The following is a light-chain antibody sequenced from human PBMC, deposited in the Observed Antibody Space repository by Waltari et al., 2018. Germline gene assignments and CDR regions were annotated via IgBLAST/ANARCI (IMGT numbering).Light chain of an antibody. J-gene: IGKJ4*01. Sequence: DVQMTQSPSTLSAFLGDRVTITCRASQSISVWLAWYQQKPGKAPKLLISKASTLQGGVPSRFSCSGSGTEFTLTISSLQPDDFGTYYCQQYDDYIPLTFGGGTKVEIK. CDR2: KAS. CDR3: QQYDDYIPLT. CDR1: QSISVW. V-gene: IGKV1-5*03.